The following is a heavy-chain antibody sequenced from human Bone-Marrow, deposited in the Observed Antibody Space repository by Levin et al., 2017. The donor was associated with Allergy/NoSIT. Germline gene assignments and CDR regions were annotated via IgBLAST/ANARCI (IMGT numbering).Heavy chain of an antibody. CDR2: ISGSGGST. J-gene: IGHJ4*02. CDR3: AKPRLYYDFWSGLRAAPLGCY. V-gene: IGHV3-23*01. Sequence: SGESLKISCAASGFTFSSYAMSWVRQAPGKGLEWVSAISGSGGSTYYADSVKGRFTISRDNSKNTLYLQMNSLRAEDTAVYYGAKPRLYYDFWSGLRAAPLGCYWGQGTLVTVSS. CDR1: GFTFSSYA. D-gene: IGHD3-3*01.